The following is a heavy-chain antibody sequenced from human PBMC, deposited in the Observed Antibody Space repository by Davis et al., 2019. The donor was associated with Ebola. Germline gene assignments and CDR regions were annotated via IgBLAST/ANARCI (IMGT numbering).Heavy chain of an antibody. CDR3: ARAIGGRGGWFDP. D-gene: IGHD3-16*01. J-gene: IGHJ5*02. CDR1: GGSISSSSYY. Sequence: SETLSLTCTVSGGSISSSSYYWGWIRQPPGKGLEWIGSIYYSGSTYYNPSLNSRVTISVDTSKNQFSLKLSSVTAADTAVYYCARAIGGRGGWFDPWGQGTLVTVSS. V-gene: IGHV4-39*01. CDR2: IYYSGST.